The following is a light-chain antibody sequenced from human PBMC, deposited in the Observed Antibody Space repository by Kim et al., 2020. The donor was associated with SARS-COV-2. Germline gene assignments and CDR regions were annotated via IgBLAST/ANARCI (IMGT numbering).Light chain of an antibody. CDR1: QSVGFS. Sequence: SLSPGERAALSCRASQSVGFSLAWFQQKPGQAPSLLIFDAATSATGIPTRFGASGSGTDFTLTISSLEPEDSAVYYCHQRKSWPRTFGQGTRVEI. CDR2: DAA. V-gene: IGKV3-11*01. CDR3: HQRKSWPRT. J-gene: IGKJ1*01.